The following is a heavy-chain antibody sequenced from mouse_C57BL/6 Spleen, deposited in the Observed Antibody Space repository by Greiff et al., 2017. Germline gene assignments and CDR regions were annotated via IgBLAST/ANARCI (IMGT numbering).Heavy chain of an antibody. V-gene: IGHV1-55*01. D-gene: IGHD1-1*01. CDR1: GYTFTSYW. Sequence: QVQLQQPGAELVKPGASVKMSCKASGYTFTSYWITWVKQRPGQGLEWIGDIYPGSGSTNYNEKFKSKATLTVDTSSSTAYMQLSSLTSEDSAVYYCARATTVVEGWYFDVWGTGTTVTVAS. CDR2: IYPGSGST. J-gene: IGHJ1*03. CDR3: ARATTVVEGWYFDV.